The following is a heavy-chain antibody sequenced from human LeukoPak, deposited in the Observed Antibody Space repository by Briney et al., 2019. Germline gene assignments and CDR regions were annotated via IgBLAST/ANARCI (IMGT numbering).Heavy chain of an antibody. CDR2: ISGSGGST. V-gene: IGHV3-23*01. CDR1: GFTFSSYA. J-gene: IGHJ4*02. D-gene: IGHD3-22*01. CDR3: TKDQDYYDSSAYRYPFAY. Sequence: GGSLRLSCAASGFTFSSYAMSWVRQAPGKGLEWVSAISGSGGSTYYADSVKGRFTISRDNSKNTLYLQMNSLRAEDTAVYYCTKDQDYYDSSAYRYPFAYWGQGILVTVSS.